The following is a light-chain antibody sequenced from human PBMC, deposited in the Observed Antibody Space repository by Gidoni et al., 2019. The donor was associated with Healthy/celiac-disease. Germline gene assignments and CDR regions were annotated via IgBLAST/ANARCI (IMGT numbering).Light chain of an antibody. V-gene: IGKV3-20*01. CDR1: QSVSSSY. CDR2: GAS. CDR3: QQYGSSPYT. Sequence: EIVLTQSPGTLSLSPGERATLSCRASQSVSSSYLAWYQQKPGPAPRLLIYGASSRATGLPDRFSGSGSGTDFTLTISRLEPEDFAVYYCQQYGSSPYTFGQGTKLEIK. J-gene: IGKJ2*01.